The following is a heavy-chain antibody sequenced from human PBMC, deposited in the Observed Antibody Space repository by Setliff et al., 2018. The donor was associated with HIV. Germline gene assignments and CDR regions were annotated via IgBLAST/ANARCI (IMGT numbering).Heavy chain of an antibody. J-gene: IGHJ4*02. CDR1: GFTFSSYG. D-gene: IGHD3-22*01. Sequence: PGGSLRLSCAASGFTFSSYGMHWVRQAPGKGLEWVGRIKTEAEGYATAYAASVKGRFTISRDDSKNTAYLQMNSLKTEDTAIYYCTRPQYIYDNSDSDNWGQGTLVTV. V-gene: IGHV3-73*01. CDR2: IKTEAEGYAT. CDR3: TRPQYIYDNSDSDN.